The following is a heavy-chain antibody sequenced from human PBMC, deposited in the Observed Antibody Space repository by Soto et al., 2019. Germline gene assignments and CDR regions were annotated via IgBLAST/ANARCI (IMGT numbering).Heavy chain of an antibody. CDR3: ARGPGVLRFLEWSNKRYFDY. Sequence: SETLSLTCAVYVGSFSGYFWSFIRQPPGKGLEWIEEINHSGSTNYNPPLKIRVTISLDTSKNQFSLKLSSVIAADAAVYCCARGPGVLRFLEWSNKRYFDYGGQGTLVTVS. CDR1: VGSFSGYF. V-gene: IGHV4-34*01. CDR2: INHSGST. D-gene: IGHD3-3*01. J-gene: IGHJ4*02.